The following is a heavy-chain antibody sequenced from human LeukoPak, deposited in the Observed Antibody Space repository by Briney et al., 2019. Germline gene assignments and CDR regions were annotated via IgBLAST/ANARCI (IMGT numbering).Heavy chain of an antibody. CDR3: AREGAAGFATSYDY. Sequence: ASLKISCKASGYTFTGYYMHWVRHAPGQGLEWMGWINPNSGGTNYAQKFLGRVTMTRDTSISTAYMELSRLRSDDTAVYYCAREGAAGFATSYDYWGQGTLVTVSS. J-gene: IGHJ4*02. V-gene: IGHV1-2*02. CDR1: GYTFTGYY. D-gene: IGHD6-13*01. CDR2: INPNSGGT.